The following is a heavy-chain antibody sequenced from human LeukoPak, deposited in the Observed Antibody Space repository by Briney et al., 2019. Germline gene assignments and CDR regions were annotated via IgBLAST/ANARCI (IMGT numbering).Heavy chain of an antibody. CDR1: GFTFSRYA. D-gene: IGHD1-20*01. V-gene: IGHV3-23*01. CDR3: AKDPTLTGTT. Sequence: GGSLSLSCASSGFTFSRYAMSWVRPAPGRGLEWVSAISGSGGSTYYADSVKGRFTISRDNSKNTLYLQMNSLRAEDTAGYYCAKDPTLTGTTWGQGTLVTVSS. J-gene: IGHJ1*01. CDR2: ISGSGGST.